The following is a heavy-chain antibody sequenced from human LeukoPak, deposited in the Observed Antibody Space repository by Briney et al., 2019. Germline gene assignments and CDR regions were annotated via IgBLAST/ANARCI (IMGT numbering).Heavy chain of an antibody. Sequence: VASVKASCKASGYTFTGYYMHWVRQAPGQGLEWMGWINPNSGGTNYAQKFQGRVTMTRDTSISTAYMELSRLRSDDTAVYYCARASRHNYYYGMDVWGQGTTVTVSS. CDR2: INPNSGGT. J-gene: IGHJ6*02. D-gene: IGHD1-1*01. V-gene: IGHV1-2*02. CDR3: ARASRHNYYYGMDV. CDR1: GYTFTGYY.